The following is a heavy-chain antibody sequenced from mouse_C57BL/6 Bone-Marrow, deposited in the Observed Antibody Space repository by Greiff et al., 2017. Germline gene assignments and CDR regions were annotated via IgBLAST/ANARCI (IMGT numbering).Heavy chain of an antibody. Sequence: VQLQQSGAELVKPGASVKISCKASGYAFSSYWMNWVKQRPGKGLEWIGQIYPGDGETNYNGKFKGKATLTADKSSSTAYMQLSSLTSEDSAVYFCARSAHYYGSSYGNYFDYWGQGTTLTVSS. CDR2: IYPGDGET. V-gene: IGHV1-80*01. CDR1: GYAFSSYW. CDR3: ARSAHYYGSSYGNYFDY. D-gene: IGHD1-1*01. J-gene: IGHJ2*01.